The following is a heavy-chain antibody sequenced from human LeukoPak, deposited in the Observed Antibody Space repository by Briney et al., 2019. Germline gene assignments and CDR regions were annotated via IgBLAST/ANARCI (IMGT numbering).Heavy chain of an antibody. CDR2: FYADGST. Sequence: GGSLRLSCGASGFTVSADSMSWVRQATGKGLEWVSVFYADGSTYYADSVKGRFTVSRDNSKNSLYLQLNSLRAEDTAVYYCARSARSGYISPFDYWGQGTLVTFS. J-gene: IGHJ4*02. CDR3: ARSARSGYISPFDY. CDR1: GFTVSADS. V-gene: IGHV3-53*01. D-gene: IGHD3-3*01.